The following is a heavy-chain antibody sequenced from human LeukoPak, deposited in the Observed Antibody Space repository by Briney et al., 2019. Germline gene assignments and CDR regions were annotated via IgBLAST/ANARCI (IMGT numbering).Heavy chain of an antibody. CDR1: GYTFTSYG. J-gene: IGHJ4*02. CDR2: ISAYNGNT. CDR3: ARGRDYYDSSGYSY. D-gene: IGHD3-22*01. V-gene: IGHV1-18*01. Sequence: ASVKVSCKASGYTFTSYGISWVRQAPGQGLEWMGWISAYNGNTNYAQKLQGRVTMTTDTSTSTAYMELRSLRSDDTAVYYCARGRDYYDSSGYSYWGQGTLVTVSS.